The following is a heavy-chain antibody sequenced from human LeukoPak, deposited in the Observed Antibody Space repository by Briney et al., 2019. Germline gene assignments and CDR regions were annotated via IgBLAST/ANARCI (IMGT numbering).Heavy chain of an antibody. CDR3: LRSSYSSGWFGDY. CDR1: GFSFSDHY. Sequence: PGGSLRLSCAASGFSFSDHYVDWVRQAPGKGLEWVGRIRNKANSYTTEYAASVAGRFTISRDESKNSVYLQMNSLKTEDTAVCYCLRSSYSSGWFGDYWGQGILVTVSS. D-gene: IGHD6-19*01. J-gene: IGHJ4*02. CDR2: IRNKANSYTT. V-gene: IGHV3-72*01.